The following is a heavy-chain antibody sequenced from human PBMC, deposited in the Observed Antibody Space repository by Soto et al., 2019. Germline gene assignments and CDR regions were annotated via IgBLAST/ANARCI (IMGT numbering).Heavy chain of an antibody. CDR1: GASISSGGYY. J-gene: IGHJ4*02. CDR3: ARVKVGATIDY. CDR2: IYYSGST. Sequence: SETLSLTCTVSGASISSGGYYWSWIRQHPGKGLEWIGYIYYSGSTYYNPSLKSRVTISVDTSKNQFSLKLSSVTAADTAVYYCARVKVGATIDYWGQGTLVTVSS. V-gene: IGHV4-31*03. D-gene: IGHD1-26*01.